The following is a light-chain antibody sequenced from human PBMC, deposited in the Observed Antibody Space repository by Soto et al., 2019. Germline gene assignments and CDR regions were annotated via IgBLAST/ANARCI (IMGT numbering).Light chain of an antibody. CDR1: SGHSNYA. Sequence: QLVLTQSPSASASLGASVKLTCTLSSGHSNYAIAWHQQQSEKGPRYLMKLNSDGSHSKGDGIPDRFSGSSSGAERYLTISSPQAEEGACYFCQTLGSGIVVFGGGTKLTVL. CDR2: LNSDGSH. J-gene: IGLJ2*01. CDR3: QTLGSGIVV. V-gene: IGLV4-69*01.